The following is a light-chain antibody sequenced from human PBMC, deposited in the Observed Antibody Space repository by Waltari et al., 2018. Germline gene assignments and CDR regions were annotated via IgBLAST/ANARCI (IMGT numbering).Light chain of an antibody. CDR2: AAS. V-gene: IGKV1-8*01. CDR1: QGISSY. Sequence: ALRITQSPSSLSASTGDRVTITCRASQGISSYLAWYQQKPGKAPKLLIYAASTLQSGVPSRFSGSGSGTDFTLTISCLQSEDIATYFCQQYYSYPRTFGQGTKVEIK. CDR3: QQYYSYPRT. J-gene: IGKJ1*01.